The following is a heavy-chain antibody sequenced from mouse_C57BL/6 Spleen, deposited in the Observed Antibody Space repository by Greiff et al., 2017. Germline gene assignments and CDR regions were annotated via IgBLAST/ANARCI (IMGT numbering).Heavy chain of an antibody. J-gene: IGHJ4*01. CDR3: AREGDEYYYAMDY. V-gene: IGHV1-64*01. Sequence: QVQLQQPGAELVKPGASVKLSCKASGYTFTSYWMHWVKQRPGQGLEWIGMIDPNSGSTNYNEKFKSKATLTVDKSSSTAYMQLSSLTSEDSAVYYCAREGDEYYYAMDYWGQGTSVTVSS. D-gene: IGHD3-3*01. CDR2: IDPNSGST. CDR1: GYTFTSYW.